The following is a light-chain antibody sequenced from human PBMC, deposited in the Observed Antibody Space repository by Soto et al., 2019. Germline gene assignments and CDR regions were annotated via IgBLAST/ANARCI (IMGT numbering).Light chain of an antibody. CDR3: NSYTSSSTYV. V-gene: IGLV2-14*01. CDR1: TSDVGRYNY. J-gene: IGLJ1*01. Sequence: SALTQPASMSWSPGQSITISCTGTTSDVGRYNYVSWYQQHPGKAPKLIIYDVSNRPSGVSNRFSGSKSGNTASLTISGLQAEDEADYYCNSYTSSSTYVFGTGTKVTVL. CDR2: DVS.